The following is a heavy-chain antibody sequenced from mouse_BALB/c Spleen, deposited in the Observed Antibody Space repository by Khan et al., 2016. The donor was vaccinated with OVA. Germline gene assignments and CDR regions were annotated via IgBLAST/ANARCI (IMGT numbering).Heavy chain of an antibody. J-gene: IGHJ3*01. V-gene: IGHV1S137*01. CDR2: ISTYYGDS. CDR1: GYIFTDFS. Sequence: VQLQQSGAELVRPGVSVKISCKGSGYIFTDFSMHWVKRSHAKSLEWIGVISTYYGDSIYNQNFKDKATLTVEKSSSTAYMELARLTSEDSAIYYWGRGSGNYRFAYWGQGTLVTVSA. D-gene: IGHD2-1*01. CDR3: GRGSGNYRFAY.